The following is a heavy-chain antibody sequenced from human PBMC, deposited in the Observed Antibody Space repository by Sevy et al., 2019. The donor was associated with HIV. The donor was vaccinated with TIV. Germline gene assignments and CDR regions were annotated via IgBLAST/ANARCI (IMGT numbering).Heavy chain of an antibody. CDR3: ARADGYYDSSGRELAFDI. CDR1: GGSVSSGSYY. CDR2: IYYSGST. J-gene: IGHJ3*02. V-gene: IGHV4-61*01. Sequence: SETLSLTCTVSGGSVSSGSYYWSWIRQPPGKGLEWIGYIYYSGSTNYNPSLKSRVTISVDTSKNQFSLKLSSVTAADTAVYYCARADGYYDSSGRELAFDIWGQGTMVTVSS. D-gene: IGHD3-22*01.